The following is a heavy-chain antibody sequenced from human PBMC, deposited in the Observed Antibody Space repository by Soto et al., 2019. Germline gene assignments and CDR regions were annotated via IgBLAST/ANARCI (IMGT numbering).Heavy chain of an antibody. D-gene: IGHD3-16*01. Sequence: GSLRLSCAVSGFNVISYWMSWVRQAPGKGLEWAASIKDDGSEIYYLQSVRGRFSISRDSAGNALHLTMNYLSAEDTGVYFCARDIGFDYVNWGQGTLVTVSS. V-gene: IGHV3-7*01. J-gene: IGHJ4*02. CDR1: GFNVISYW. CDR2: IKDDGSEI. CDR3: ARDIGFDYVN.